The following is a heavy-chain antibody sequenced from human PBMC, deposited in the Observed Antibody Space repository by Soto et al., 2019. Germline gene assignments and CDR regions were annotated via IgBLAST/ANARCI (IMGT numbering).Heavy chain of an antibody. CDR3: ARDWSDWFDP. CDR2: IIPIFGTA. Sequence: SVKVSCKASGGTFSSYAISWVRQAPGQGLEWMGGIIPIFGTANYAQKFQGRVTITADESTSTVYMELSSLRSEDTAVYYCARDWSDWFDPWGQGTLVTVSS. CDR1: GGTFSSYA. V-gene: IGHV1-69*13. J-gene: IGHJ5*02.